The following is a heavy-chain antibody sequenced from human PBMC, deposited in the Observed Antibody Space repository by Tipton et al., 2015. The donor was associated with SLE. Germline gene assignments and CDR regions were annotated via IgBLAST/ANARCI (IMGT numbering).Heavy chain of an antibody. J-gene: IGHJ5*02. CDR1: GGSISSSSYY. V-gene: IGHV4-39*01. Sequence: TLSLTCTVSGGSISSSSYYWGWIRQPPGKGLEWIGSMYYSGSTYYNPSLKSRVTISVDTSKNQFSLKLSSVTAADTAVYYCARGSSSWYRGWFDPWGQGTLVTVSS. D-gene: IGHD6-13*01. CDR2: MYYSGST. CDR3: ARGSSSWYRGWFDP.